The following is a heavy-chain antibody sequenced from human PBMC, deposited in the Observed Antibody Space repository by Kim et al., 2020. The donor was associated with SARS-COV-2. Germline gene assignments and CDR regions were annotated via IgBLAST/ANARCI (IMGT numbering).Heavy chain of an antibody. CDR3: ARESLRFLEWLSSPYYYYYGMDV. CDR1: GGSFSGYY. CDR2: INHSGST. D-gene: IGHD3-3*01. J-gene: IGHJ6*02. V-gene: IGHV4-34*01. Sequence: SETLSLTCAVYGGSFSGYYWSWIRQPPGKGLEWIGEINHSGSTNYNPSLKSRVTISVDTSKNQFSLKLSSVTAADTAVYYCARESLRFLEWLSSPYYYYYGMDVWGQGTTVTVSS.